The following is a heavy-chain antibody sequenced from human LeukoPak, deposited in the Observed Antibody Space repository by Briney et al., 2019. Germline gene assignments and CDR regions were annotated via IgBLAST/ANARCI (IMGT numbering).Heavy chain of an antibody. V-gene: IGHV4-59*08. Sequence: PSETLSLTCTVSGGSISSYYWSWIRQPPGKGLEWIGYIYYSGSTNYNPSLKSRVTISVDTSKNQFSLKLSPVTAADTAVYYCARQYGDYLYYFDYWGQGTLVTVSS. J-gene: IGHJ4*02. D-gene: IGHD4-17*01. CDR2: IYYSGST. CDR3: ARQYGDYLYYFDY. CDR1: GGSISSYY.